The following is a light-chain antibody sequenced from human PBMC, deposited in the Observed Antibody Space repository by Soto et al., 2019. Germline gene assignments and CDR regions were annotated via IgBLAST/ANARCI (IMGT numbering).Light chain of an antibody. CDR1: PRVSSSY. V-gene: IGKV3-20*01. J-gene: IGKJ2*01. CDR2: GAS. Sequence: EIVLPQSPGTLSLSPGERATLSCRASPRVSSSYLAWYQQKPGQAPRLLIYGASSRATGIPDRFSGSGSGRDFTLTISRLEPEDFAVYFCERYGSSPQFTFGQGTKVEI. CDR3: ERYGSSPQFT.